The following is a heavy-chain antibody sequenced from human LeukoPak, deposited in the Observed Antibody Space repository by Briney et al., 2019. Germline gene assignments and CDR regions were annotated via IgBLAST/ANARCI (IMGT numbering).Heavy chain of an antibody. J-gene: IGHJ5*02. Sequence: SETLSLTCTVSGGSISGDYWSWIRQPAGKGLEWIGRINTSGNNNYNPSLKSRVTMSVDTSKNQFSLKLSSVTAADTAVYYCARNVDYSNYAPWFDPWGQGTLVTVSS. CDR2: INTSGNN. CDR3: ARNVDYSNYAPWFDP. CDR1: GGSISGDY. D-gene: IGHD4-11*01. V-gene: IGHV4-4*07.